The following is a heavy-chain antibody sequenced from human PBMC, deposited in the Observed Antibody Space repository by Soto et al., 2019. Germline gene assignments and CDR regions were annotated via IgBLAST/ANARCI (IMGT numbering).Heavy chain of an antibody. J-gene: IGHJ6*02. CDR2: IYYSGST. Sequence: TLALTCTVSGGSISRYYWRWIRQAPGEGLEWIGYIYYSGSTNYTPSLKSRVTISVDTSKNQFSLKLSSVTAADTAVYYCARDRSSGPYYYYYGMDVWGQGTKVTVSS. CDR3: ARDRSSGPYYYYYGMDV. V-gene: IGHV4-59*01. D-gene: IGHD6-19*01. CDR1: GGSISRYY.